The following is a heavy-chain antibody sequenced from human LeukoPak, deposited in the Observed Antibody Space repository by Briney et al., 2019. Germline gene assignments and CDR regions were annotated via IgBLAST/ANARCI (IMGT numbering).Heavy chain of an antibody. D-gene: IGHD5-12*01. Sequence: GGSLRLSCAASGFTFSNAWMTWVRQAPGKVLEWVGHIKSKTDGGTTDYAAPVKGRFTISRDDSKNTLYLQMNSLKTEDTAVYYCSTALSGYEGLWDYWGQGTLVTVSS. CDR2: IKSKTDGGTT. CDR1: GFTFSNAW. J-gene: IGHJ4*02. CDR3: STALSGYEGLWDY. V-gene: IGHV3-15*01.